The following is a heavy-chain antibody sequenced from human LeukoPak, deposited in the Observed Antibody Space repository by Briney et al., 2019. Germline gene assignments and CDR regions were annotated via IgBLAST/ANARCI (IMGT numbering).Heavy chain of an antibody. V-gene: IGHV3-21*01. Sequence: GGSLRLSCATSGFTFSSYSMNWVRQAPGKGLEWVSSISSSSSYIYYADSVKGRFTISRDNAKNSLYLQMNSLRAEDTAVYYCARTSGYDASNDYWGQGTLVTVSS. CDR1: GFTFSSYS. D-gene: IGHD5-12*01. CDR3: ARTSGYDASNDY. CDR2: ISSSSSYI. J-gene: IGHJ4*02.